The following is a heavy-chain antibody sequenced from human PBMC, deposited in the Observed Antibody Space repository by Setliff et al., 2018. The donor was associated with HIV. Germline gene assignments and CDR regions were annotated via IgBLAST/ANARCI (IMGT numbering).Heavy chain of an antibody. V-gene: IGHV1-69*06. CDR2: IIPVYHTT. D-gene: IGHD4-17*01. Sequence: VASVKVSCKASGGAFTSYAFSWVRQAPGQGLEWMGRIIPVYHTTDYAPQFQGRVTITADKSTSTVYMDLSNLRSDDTATYYCAPDFGGNWFDPWGQGTLVTVSS. J-gene: IGHJ5*02. CDR1: GGAFTSYA. CDR3: APDFGGNWFDP.